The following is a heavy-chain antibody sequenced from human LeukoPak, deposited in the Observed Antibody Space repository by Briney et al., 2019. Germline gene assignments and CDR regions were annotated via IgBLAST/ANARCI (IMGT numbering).Heavy chain of an antibody. V-gene: IGHV3-23*01. D-gene: IGHD5-24*01. CDR2: ISGSGGST. J-gene: IGHJ4*02. CDR1: GFTFSSYA. Sequence: GGSVRLSCAASGFTFSSYAMSWVRQAPGKGLEWVSAISGSGGSTYYADSVKGRFTISRDNSKNTLYLQMNSLRAEDTAVYYCAKDRDGYKSGDFDYWGQGTLVTVSS. CDR3: AKDRDGYKSGDFDY.